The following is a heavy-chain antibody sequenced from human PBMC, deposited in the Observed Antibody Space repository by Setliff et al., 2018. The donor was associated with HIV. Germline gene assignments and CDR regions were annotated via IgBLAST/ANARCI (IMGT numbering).Heavy chain of an antibody. Sequence: GASVKVSCKASGYSFSRYGLSWVRQAPGQGLEWMGWISGFNGNTKYAQSFQDRVAMTTETATSTAYLEMRSLRSDDTAVYYCARLLYSGSDWQDWGGAFDVWGQGTMVTVSS. J-gene: IGHJ3*01. V-gene: IGHV1-18*01. CDR3: ARLLYSGSDWQDWGGAFDV. D-gene: IGHD5-12*01. CDR2: ISGFNGNT. CDR1: GYSFSRYG.